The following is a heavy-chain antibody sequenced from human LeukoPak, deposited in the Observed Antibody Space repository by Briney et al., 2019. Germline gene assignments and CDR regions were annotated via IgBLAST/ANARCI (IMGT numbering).Heavy chain of an antibody. J-gene: IGHJ4*02. D-gene: IGHD3-10*01. CDR3: ARQVLLAFDY. Sequence: SETLSLTCAVYGGSFSRYYWSWIRQSPGKGLEWIAEIDHRGDTNYNPSVKSRVTISVDTSNNQFSLKLSSVTAADTALYYCARQVLLAFDYWGQGALVTVSS. CDR2: IDHRGDT. CDR1: GGSFSRYY. V-gene: IGHV4-34*01.